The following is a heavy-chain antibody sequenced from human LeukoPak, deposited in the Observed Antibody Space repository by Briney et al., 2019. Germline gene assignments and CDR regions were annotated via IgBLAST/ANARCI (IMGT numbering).Heavy chain of an antibody. CDR2: IYYSGST. CDR3: ARGGGIAAAGTNWFDP. D-gene: IGHD6-13*01. J-gene: IGHJ5*02. Sequence: SETLSLTCTVSGGSISSSSYYWGWIRQPPGKGLEWIGSIYYSGSTYYNPSLKSQVTISVDTSKNQFSLRLSSVTAADTAVYYCARGGGIAAAGTNWFDPWGQGTLVTVSS. CDR1: GGSISSSSYY. V-gene: IGHV4-39*07.